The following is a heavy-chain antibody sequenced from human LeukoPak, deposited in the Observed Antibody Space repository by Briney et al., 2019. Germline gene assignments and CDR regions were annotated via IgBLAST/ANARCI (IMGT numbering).Heavy chain of an antibody. CDR2: IYYSGST. CDR1: GGSISSYF. CDR3: ARGYLDWFDP. V-gene: IGHV4-59*01. Sequence: SETLSLTCTVSGGSISSYFWTWIRQPPGKGLEWIGYIYYSGSTSYNPSLKSRVTMSVDTSNNQFSLNLNSVTAADTAVYYCARGYLDWFDPWGQGTLVTVSS. D-gene: IGHD1-26*01. J-gene: IGHJ5*02.